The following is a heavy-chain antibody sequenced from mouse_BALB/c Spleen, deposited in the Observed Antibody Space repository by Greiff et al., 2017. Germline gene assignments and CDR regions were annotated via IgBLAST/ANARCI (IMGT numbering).Heavy chain of an antibody. D-gene: IGHD1-1*01. CDR1: GFSLTSYG. Sequence: QVQLQQSGPGLVAPSQSLSITCTVSGFSLTSYGVHWVRQPPGKGLEWLGVIWAGGSTNYNSALMSRLSISKDNSKSQVFLKMNSLQTDDTAMYYCARDTGYYGSSPYYYAMDYWGQGTSVTVSS. CDR2: IWAGGST. V-gene: IGHV2-9*02. CDR3: ARDTGYYGSSPYYYAMDY. J-gene: IGHJ4*01.